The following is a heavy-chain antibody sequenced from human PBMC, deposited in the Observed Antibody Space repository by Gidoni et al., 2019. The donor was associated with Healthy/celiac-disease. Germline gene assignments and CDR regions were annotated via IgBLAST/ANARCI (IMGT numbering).Heavy chain of an antibody. D-gene: IGHD1-26*01. Sequence: QVQLVESGGGLVKPGGSLRLSCAASGFPFSDYYMSWIRQAPGKGLEWVSYISSSGSTIYYADSVKGRFTISRDNSKNSLYLQMNSLRAEDTAVYYCASARARIVGATPLDYWGQGTLVTVSS. J-gene: IGHJ4*02. V-gene: IGHV3-11*01. CDR2: ISSSGSTI. CDR3: ASARARIVGATPLDY. CDR1: GFPFSDYY.